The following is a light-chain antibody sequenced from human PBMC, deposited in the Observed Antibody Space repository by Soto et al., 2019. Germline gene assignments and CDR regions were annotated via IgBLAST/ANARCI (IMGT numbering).Light chain of an antibody. CDR2: TTD. Sequence: QTVVTQEPSLTVSPGGTVTLTCASSTGAVTSGNYPSWFQQKPGQAPTTLIYTTDDKHSWTPARFLGSLLGGKAALTLSGAQPEDEAEYYCLLYYGGAHLMFGGGTKLTVL. V-gene: IGLV7-43*01. CDR1: TGAVTSGNY. CDR3: LLYYGGAHLM. J-gene: IGLJ3*02.